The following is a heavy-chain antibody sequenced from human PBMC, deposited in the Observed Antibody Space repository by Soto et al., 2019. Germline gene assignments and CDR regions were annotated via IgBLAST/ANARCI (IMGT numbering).Heavy chain of an antibody. CDR1: GFSFSDYA. Sequence: XGSLRLSCAAAGFSFSDYAMSWVRQAPGKGLEWVSVISESGGSTHYADSVRGRFTVSRDNSKNSLSLRMNSLRDEDTAVYFCAKRSPYSSGWYSPIFDYWGQGTLVTVSS. CDR2: ISESGGST. V-gene: IGHV3-23*01. CDR3: AKRSPYSSGWYSPIFDY. D-gene: IGHD6-13*01. J-gene: IGHJ4*02.